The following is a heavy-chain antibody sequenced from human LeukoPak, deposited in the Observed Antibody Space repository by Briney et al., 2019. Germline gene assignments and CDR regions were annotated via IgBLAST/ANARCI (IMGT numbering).Heavy chain of an antibody. Sequence: SETLSLTCAVSGGSISSGGYSWSWIRQPPRKGLEWIGYIYHSGSTYYNPSLKSRVTISVDRSKNQFSLKLSSVTAADTAVYYCASSYDYVWGSYSVWGQGTLVTVSS. CDR1: GGSISSGGYS. D-gene: IGHD3-16*01. V-gene: IGHV4-30-2*01. CDR3: ASSYDYVWGSYSV. J-gene: IGHJ4*02. CDR2: IYHSGST.